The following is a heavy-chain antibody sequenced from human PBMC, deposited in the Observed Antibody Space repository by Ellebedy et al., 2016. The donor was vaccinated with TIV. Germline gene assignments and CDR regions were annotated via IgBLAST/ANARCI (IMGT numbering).Heavy chain of an antibody. D-gene: IGHD1-26*01. Sequence: MPSETLSLTCTVSGGSISSGGYYWSWIRQHPGKGLEWIGYIYYSGSTYYNPSLKSLVTISVDTSKNQFSLKLSSVTAADTAVYYCTGRPIVGATHNWFDPWGQGTLVTVSS. CDR1: GGSISSGGYY. CDR2: IYYSGST. J-gene: IGHJ5*02. V-gene: IGHV4-31*01. CDR3: TGRPIVGATHNWFDP.